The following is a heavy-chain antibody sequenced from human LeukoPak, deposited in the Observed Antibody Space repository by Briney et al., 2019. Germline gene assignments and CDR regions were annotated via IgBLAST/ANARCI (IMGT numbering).Heavy chain of an antibody. CDR3: ARDSDSSLSDYYFDY. CDR2: IKQDGSEK. CDR1: GVTFSNYA. J-gene: IGHJ4*02. V-gene: IGHV3-7*01. Sequence: GGSLRLSCAAPGVTFSNYAMHWVRQAPGKGLEWVVNIKQDGSEKYYVDSVKGRFTVSRDNAKTSLYLQMNSLRAEDTAVYYCARDSDSSLSDYYFDYWGQGTLVTVSS. D-gene: IGHD6-6*01.